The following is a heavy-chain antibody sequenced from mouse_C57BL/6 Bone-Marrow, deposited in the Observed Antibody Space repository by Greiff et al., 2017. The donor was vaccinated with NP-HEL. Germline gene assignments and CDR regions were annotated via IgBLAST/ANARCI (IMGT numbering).Heavy chain of an antibody. D-gene: IGHD1-1*01. CDR3: ARHGGSSPAWFAY. J-gene: IGHJ3*01. CDR2: ISNGGGST. CDR1: GFTFSDYY. Sequence: EVKLVESGGGLVQPGGCLKLSCAASGFTFSDYYMYWVRQTPEKRLEWVAYISNGGGSTYYPDTVKGRFTISRDNAKNTLYLQMSRLKSEDTAMYYCARHGGSSPAWFAYWGQGTLVTVSA. V-gene: IGHV5-12*01.